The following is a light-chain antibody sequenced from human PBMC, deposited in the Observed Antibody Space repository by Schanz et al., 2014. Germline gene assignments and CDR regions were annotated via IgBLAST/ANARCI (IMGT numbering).Light chain of an antibody. Sequence: EIVLTQSPGTLSLSPGERATLSCRASQSVSSNLAWYQQKPGQAPRLLIYGASTRATGIPGRFSGSGSGTDFTLTISRLEPEDFAVYYCQRHGSSPLYTFGQGTKVEVK. V-gene: IGKV3-20*01. CDR1: QSVSSN. CDR2: GAS. CDR3: QRHGSSPLYT. J-gene: IGKJ2*01.